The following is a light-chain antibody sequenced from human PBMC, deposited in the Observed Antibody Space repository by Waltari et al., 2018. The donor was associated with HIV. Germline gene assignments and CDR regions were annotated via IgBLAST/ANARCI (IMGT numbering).Light chain of an antibody. Sequence: SSELTQDPAVSVALGQTVRITCQGDSLRSYFASWYQQKPGQAPVQVMDGENNRPSGIPDRFSGSSSGNTASLTITGAQAEDEADYYCNSRDSSGYHHVVFGGGTKLTVL. CDR1: SLRSYF. J-gene: IGLJ2*01. CDR2: GEN. CDR3: NSRDSSGYHHVV. V-gene: IGLV3-19*01.